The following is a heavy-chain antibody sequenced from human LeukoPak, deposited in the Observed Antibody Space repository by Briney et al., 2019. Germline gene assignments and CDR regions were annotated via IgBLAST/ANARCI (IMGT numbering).Heavy chain of an antibody. CDR1: GFTFSDKW. D-gene: IGHD1-26*01. Sequence: TGGSLRLSCVGSGFTFSDKWMSWVRQAPGKGPEWVASIKKDGSQKYYVDSVKGRFTISRDNAQNSLYLQMSSLRVEDTAIYSCARVGWELLNLHFDLWGQGTLVTVSS. J-gene: IGHJ5*02. V-gene: IGHV3-7*03. CDR3: ARVGWELLNLHFDL. CDR2: IKKDGSQK.